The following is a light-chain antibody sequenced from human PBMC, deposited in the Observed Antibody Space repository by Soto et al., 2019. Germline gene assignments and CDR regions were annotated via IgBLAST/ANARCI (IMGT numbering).Light chain of an antibody. V-gene: IGLV2-11*01. CDR3: CSYAGRYTWV. CDR2: EVS. CDR1: RSDVGGYNY. J-gene: IGLJ1*01. Sequence: QSALTQTRSMSGSLGQSVTISCAGTRSDVGGYNYVSWYQQPPGTAPKLMIYEVSKRPSGVPDRFSGSKSGNTASLTISGLQAEDEGDYYCCSYAGRYTWVFGTGTKVTVL.